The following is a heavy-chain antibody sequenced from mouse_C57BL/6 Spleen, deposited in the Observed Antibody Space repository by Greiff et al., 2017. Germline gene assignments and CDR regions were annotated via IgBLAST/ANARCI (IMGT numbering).Heavy chain of an antibody. J-gene: IGHJ3*01. Sequence: QVQLKESGAELVRPGASVTLSCKASGYTFTDYEMHWVKQTPVHGLEWIGAIDPETGGTAYNQKFKGKAILTADKSSSTAYMELRSLTSEDSAVYYCTRSAHSNFAWFAYWGQGTLVTVSA. CDR3: TRSAHSNFAWFAY. CDR1: GYTFTDYE. CDR2: IDPETGGT. D-gene: IGHD2-5*01. V-gene: IGHV1-15*01.